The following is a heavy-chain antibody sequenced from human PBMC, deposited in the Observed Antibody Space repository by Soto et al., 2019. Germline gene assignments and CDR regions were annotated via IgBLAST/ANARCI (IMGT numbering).Heavy chain of an antibody. D-gene: IGHD3-3*01. J-gene: IGHJ4*02. Sequence: PSETLSLTCTVSGGSISSAGYYWSWIRQHPGKGLEWIGYIYYSGSTYYNPSLRSRLTVSVDTSKNQFSLKLSSVTAADTAVYYCAREPYYDFWSGYYSVSVLPPGYWGQGTLVTVSS. CDR2: IYYSGST. CDR3: AREPYYDFWSGYYSVSVLPPGY. V-gene: IGHV4-31*03. CDR1: GGSISSAGYY.